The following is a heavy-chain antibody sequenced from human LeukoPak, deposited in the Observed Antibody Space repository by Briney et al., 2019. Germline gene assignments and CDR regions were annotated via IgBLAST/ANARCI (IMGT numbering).Heavy chain of an antibody. CDR3: AREYYYDSSGCSAGAGGY. CDR2: INPNSGGT. CDR1: GYTFTGYY. J-gene: IGHJ4*02. V-gene: IGHV1-2*02. Sequence: ASVKVSCKASGYTFTGYYMHWVRQAPGQGLEWMGWINPNSGGTNYAQKFQGRVTMTRDTSISTAYMELSRLRSDDTAVYYCAREYYYDSSGCSAGAGGYWGQGTLVTVSS. D-gene: IGHD3-22*01.